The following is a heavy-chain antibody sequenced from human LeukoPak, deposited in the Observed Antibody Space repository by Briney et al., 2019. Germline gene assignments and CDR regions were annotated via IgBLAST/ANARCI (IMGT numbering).Heavy chain of an antibody. Sequence: GGSLRLSCAASGFTFSSYWMSWVRQAPGKGLEWVANIEQDGSEKYYVDSVKGRFTISRDNAKNSLYLQMNSLRAEDTAVYYCARGNYYDSSGYYYYWGQGTLVTVSS. CDR3: ARGNYYDSSGYYYY. J-gene: IGHJ4*02. CDR2: IEQDGSEK. D-gene: IGHD3-22*01. CDR1: GFTFSSYW. V-gene: IGHV3-7*01.